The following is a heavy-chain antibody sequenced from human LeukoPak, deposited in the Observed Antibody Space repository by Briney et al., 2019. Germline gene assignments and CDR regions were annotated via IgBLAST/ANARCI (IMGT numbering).Heavy chain of an antibody. CDR2: INEDGSTT. CDR3: VRDLGGRSGH. Sequence: GGSLRLSCAASGFTFSSYSMNWVRQAPGKGLVWVSRINEDGSTTNYADSVKGRSTIFRDNAKNTLYLQMNSLRAEDTAVYYCVRDLGGRSGHWGQGTLVTVSS. V-gene: IGHV3-74*01. J-gene: IGHJ4*02. D-gene: IGHD1-26*01. CDR1: GFTFSSYS.